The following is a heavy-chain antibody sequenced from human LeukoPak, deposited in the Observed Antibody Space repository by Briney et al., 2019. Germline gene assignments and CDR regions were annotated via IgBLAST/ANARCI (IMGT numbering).Heavy chain of an antibody. CDR3: AMYRNYGDRDC. J-gene: IGHJ4*02. CDR2: ISSSSTYT. Sequence: PGRSLRLSCAASGFTFSDYYMSWIRQAPGKGLEWVSYISSSSTYTNYADSVKGRFAISRDNAKNSLYLQMNSLRPEDTAVYYCAMYRNYGDRDCWGQGTLVTVSS. V-gene: IGHV3-11*06. D-gene: IGHD4-17*01. CDR1: GFTFSDYY.